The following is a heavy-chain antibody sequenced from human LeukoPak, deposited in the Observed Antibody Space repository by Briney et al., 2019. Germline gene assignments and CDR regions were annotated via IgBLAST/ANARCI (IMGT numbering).Heavy chain of an antibody. Sequence: PSETLSLTCTVSGGSISSYYWSWIRQPPGKGLEWIGYIYYSGSTNYNPSLKSRVTISVDTSKNQFSLKLSSVTAADTAVYYCARQLYSSGWLGYYYGMDVWGQGTTVTVSS. CDR2: IYYSGST. D-gene: IGHD6-19*01. V-gene: IGHV4-59*08. CDR3: ARQLYSSGWLGYYYGMDV. J-gene: IGHJ6*02. CDR1: GGSISSYY.